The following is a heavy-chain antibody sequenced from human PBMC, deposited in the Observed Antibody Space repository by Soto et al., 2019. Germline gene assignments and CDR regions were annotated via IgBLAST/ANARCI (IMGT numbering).Heavy chain of an antibody. J-gene: IGHJ6*02. CDR3: ARAVEGEDSSGNVCYYGMDV. D-gene: IGHD3-22*01. V-gene: IGHV1-69*13. CDR1: GGTFSSYA. Sequence: SVKVSCKASGGTFSSYAISWVRQAPGQGLEWMGGIIPIFGTANYAQKFQGRVTITADESTSTAYMELSSLRSGDTAVYYCARAVEGEDSSGNVCYYGMDVWGQGTTVTVSS. CDR2: IIPIFGTA.